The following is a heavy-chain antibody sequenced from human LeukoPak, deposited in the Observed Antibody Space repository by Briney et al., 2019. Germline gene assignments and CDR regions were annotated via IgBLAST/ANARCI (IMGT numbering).Heavy chain of an antibody. V-gene: IGHV1-8*02. CDR2: MNPNSGNT. CDR3: ARRMGLRYFDWYGGNAFDI. D-gene: IGHD3-9*01. Sequence: ASVKVSCKASGYTFTSYGINWVRQATGQGLEWMGWMNPNSGNTGYAQKFQGRVTMTRNTSISTAYMELSSLRSEDTAVYYCARRMGLRYFDWYGGNAFDIWGQGTMVTVSS. CDR1: GYTFTSYG. J-gene: IGHJ3*02.